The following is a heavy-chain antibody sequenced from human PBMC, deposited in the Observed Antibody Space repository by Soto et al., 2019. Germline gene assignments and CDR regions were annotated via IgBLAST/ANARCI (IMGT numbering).Heavy chain of an antibody. CDR3: ARHRPGPYDY. V-gene: IGHV4-59*08. D-gene: IGHD2-8*02. J-gene: IGHJ4*02. CDR1: GGSISNYY. CDR2: IYYSGST. Sequence: QVQLQESGPGLVKPSETLSLTCSVSGGSISNYYWSWIRQSPGKGLEWIGYIYYSGSTNYNPSLKSRLTISVDTSKNQFSLKLSSVTAADTAVYYCARHRPGPYDYWGQGTLVTVSS.